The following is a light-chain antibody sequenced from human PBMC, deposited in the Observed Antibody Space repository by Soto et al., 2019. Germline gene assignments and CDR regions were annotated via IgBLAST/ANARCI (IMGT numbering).Light chain of an antibody. V-gene: IGLV1-44*01. CDR2: IND. CDR3: AAWDDSLNAV. CDR1: RSNIVDNP. Sequence: LTYPPSALGAPGPRRPSSCSGSRSNIVDNPVNWYQQLPGAAPKLLIYINDQRPSVVPDLFSGSKCGTSASLAISGLQPEDEADYYCAAWDDSLNAVFGTGTTVTV. J-gene: IGLJ1*01.